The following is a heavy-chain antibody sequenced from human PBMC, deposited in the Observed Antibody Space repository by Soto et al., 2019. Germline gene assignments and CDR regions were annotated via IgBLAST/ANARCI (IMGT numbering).Heavy chain of an antibody. Sequence: WWSLRLSCTSSVLSFISYTMNWFRQAPGKGLQWVASITNRGTHTYSADSVKGRFTISRDNDKNSLYLQMNNLRAEDTATYDCARAHEVAWFDSWGLGALVTVSS. CDR2: ITNRGTHT. CDR1: VLSFISYT. J-gene: IGHJ5*01. V-gene: IGHV3-21*06. CDR3: ARAHEVAWFDS.